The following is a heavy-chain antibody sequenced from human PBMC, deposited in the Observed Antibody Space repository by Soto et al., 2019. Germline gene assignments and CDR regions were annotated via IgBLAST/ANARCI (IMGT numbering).Heavy chain of an antibody. CDR2: ISGSGSNP. V-gene: IGHV3-23*01. J-gene: IGHJ4*02. Sequence: GSLRLSCAASGFTFSSYAMSWVRQAPVQGLEWVSAISGSGSNPYYADSVKGRFTISRDNSKNTLYLQMNSLRAEDTAVYYCAKVMSKAVGFDYWAQGALVTVSS. CDR3: AKVMSKAVGFDY. D-gene: IGHD6-6*01. CDR1: GFTFSSYA.